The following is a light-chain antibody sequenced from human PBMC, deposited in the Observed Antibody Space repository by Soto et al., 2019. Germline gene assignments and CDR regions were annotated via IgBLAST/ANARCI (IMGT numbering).Light chain of an antibody. CDR1: QSFSSW. CDR3: QQYKTYSWT. Sequence: DIQMTQSPSTLSASVGDRVTITCRASQSFSSWLAWYQQKPGKAPKLLIYDASTLESGVPPRFSGSGSGTEFTLTISNLQPDDFATYYCQQYKTYSWTFGQGTKVEI. CDR2: DAS. V-gene: IGKV1-5*01. J-gene: IGKJ1*01.